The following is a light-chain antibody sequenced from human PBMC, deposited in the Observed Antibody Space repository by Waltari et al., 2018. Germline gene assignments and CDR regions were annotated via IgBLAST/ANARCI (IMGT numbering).Light chain of an antibody. J-gene: IGKJ4*01. Sequence: DIQMTQSPSSLSASVVARVTITCQANQDIRNYLNWYHQKPGKAPKLLIYDASNLETGVPSRFSGSGSGTDFTFTISSLQPEDIATYYCQQYDNLPATFGGGTKVEIK. CDR3: QQYDNLPAT. V-gene: IGKV1-33*01. CDR1: QDIRNY. CDR2: DAS.